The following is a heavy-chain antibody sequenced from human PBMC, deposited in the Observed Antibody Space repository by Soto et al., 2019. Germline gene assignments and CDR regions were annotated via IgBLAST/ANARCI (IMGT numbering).Heavy chain of an antibody. CDR3: NYLAVAGKNWCDP. CDR1: GFTFSSYG. D-gene: IGHD6-19*01. J-gene: IGHJ5*02. V-gene: IGHV3-30*03. CDR2: ISYDGSNK. Sequence: QVQLVESGGGVVQPWRSLRLSCAASGFTFSSYGMHWVRQAPDKGLEWVAVISYDGSNKYYADSVKGRFTISRDNSKNTLYLQMNSLRAEDTAVDYCNYLAVAGKNWCDPCGQGTLVTVSS.